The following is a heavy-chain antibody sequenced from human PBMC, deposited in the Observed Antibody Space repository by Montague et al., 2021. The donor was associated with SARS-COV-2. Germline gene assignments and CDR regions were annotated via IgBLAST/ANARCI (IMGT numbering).Heavy chain of an antibody. Sequence: SETLSLTCAVYGGSFSGYYWSWIRQPPGKGLEWIGEINHSGSTNYNPSLKSRVTISVDTSKNQFSLKLSSVTAADTAVYYCARGRYSSSWYGERRNWFDPWGQGTLVTASS. CDR1: GGSFSGYY. V-gene: IGHV4-34*01. D-gene: IGHD6-13*01. CDR2: INHSGST. CDR3: ARGRYSSSWYGERRNWFDP. J-gene: IGHJ5*02.